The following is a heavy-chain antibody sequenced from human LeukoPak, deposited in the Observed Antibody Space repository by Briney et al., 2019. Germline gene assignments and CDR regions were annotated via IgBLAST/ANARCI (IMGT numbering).Heavy chain of an antibody. Sequence: GGSLRLSCAASGFTFSRYSMNWVRQAPGKGLEWVSSISTSSIYIYYADSLKGRFTISRDNAKNSLYLQMNSLGAEDTAVYYCARVRLQPRTLLDDAFDIWGQGTMVTVSS. D-gene: IGHD1-14*01. J-gene: IGHJ3*02. CDR3: ARVRLQPRTLLDDAFDI. CDR1: GFTFSRYS. V-gene: IGHV3-21*01. CDR2: ISTSSIYI.